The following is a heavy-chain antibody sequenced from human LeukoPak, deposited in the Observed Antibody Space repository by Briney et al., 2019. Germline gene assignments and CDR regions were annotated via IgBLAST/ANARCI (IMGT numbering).Heavy chain of an antibody. CDR2: INHSGST. CDR1: GGSFSGYY. V-gene: IGHV4-34*01. D-gene: IGHD2-15*01. J-gene: IGHJ4*02. Sequence: PSETLSLTCAVYGGSFSGYYWSWIRQPPGKGLEWIGEINHSGSTNYNPSLKSRVTISVDTSKNQFSLKLSSVIAADTAVYYCARAQPYCSGGSCFGFDYWGQGTLVTVSS. CDR3: ARAQPYCSGGSCFGFDY.